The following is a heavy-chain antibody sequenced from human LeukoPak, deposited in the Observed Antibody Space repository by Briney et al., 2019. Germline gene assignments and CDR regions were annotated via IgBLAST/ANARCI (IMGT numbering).Heavy chain of an antibody. CDR3: ASRPYYYDSSGYS. CDR2: IYYSGST. J-gene: IGHJ5*02. CDR1: GGSISSYY. D-gene: IGHD3-22*01. V-gene: IGHV4-59*12. Sequence: SETLSLTCTVSGGSISSYYWSWIRQPPGKGLEWIGYIYYSGSTNYNPSLKSRVTISVDTSKNQFSLKLSSVTAADTAVYYCASRPYYYDSSGYSWGQGTLVTVSS.